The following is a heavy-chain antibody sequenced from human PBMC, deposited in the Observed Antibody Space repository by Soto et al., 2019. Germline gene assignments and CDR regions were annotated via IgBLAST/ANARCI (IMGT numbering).Heavy chain of an antibody. V-gene: IGHV3-30*18. J-gene: IGHJ6*02. D-gene: IGHD2-21*02. CDR2: ISYDGSNK. Sequence: WGSLRLSCAASGFTFISYGIHLFRHSPVKWLEWVGVISYDGSNKYYADSVKGRFTISRDNSKNTLYLQMNSLRAEDTAVYYCAKDRDRDYYYGMDVWGQGTTVTVSS. CDR3: AKDRDRDYYYGMDV. CDR1: GFTFISYG.